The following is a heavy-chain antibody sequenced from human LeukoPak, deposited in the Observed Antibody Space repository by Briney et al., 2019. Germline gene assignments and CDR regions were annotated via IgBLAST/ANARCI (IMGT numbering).Heavy chain of an antibody. D-gene: IGHD6-19*01. V-gene: IGHV3-74*01. Sequence: PGGSLRLSCAASGFTFSSYWMHWVRQAPGKGLVWVSRINSDGSSTTYADSVEGRFTISRDNAKNTLYLQMNSLRAEDTAAYYCALEGRAVANYWGQGTLVTVSS. CDR3: ALEGRAVANY. J-gene: IGHJ4*02. CDR2: INSDGSST. CDR1: GFTFSSYW.